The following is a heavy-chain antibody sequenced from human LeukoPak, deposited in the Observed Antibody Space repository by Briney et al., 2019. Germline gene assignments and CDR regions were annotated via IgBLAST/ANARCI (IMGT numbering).Heavy chain of an antibody. Sequence: GGSLRLSCAASGFTFSSYSMNWVRQAPGKGLEWVSSISSSSSYIYYADSVKGRFTISRDNAKNSLYLQMNSLRAEDTAVYYCAHIVEMATRLPDYWGQGTLVTVSS. CDR2: ISSSSSYI. CDR1: GFTFSSYS. V-gene: IGHV3-21*01. J-gene: IGHJ4*02. CDR3: AHIVEMATRLPDY. D-gene: IGHD5-24*01.